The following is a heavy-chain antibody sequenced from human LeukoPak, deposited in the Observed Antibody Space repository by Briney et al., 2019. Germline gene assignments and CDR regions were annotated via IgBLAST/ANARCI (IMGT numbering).Heavy chain of an antibody. V-gene: IGHV4-34*01. Sequence: SETLSLTCAVSGGSFNDYYWSCIRHPPGKGLEWIGEISHSGSSNHNPSLKSRLTMSVDTSKKHFALNLLSVTAADTAVYYCARGLLARFWGQGTLVTVSS. D-gene: IGHD5-12*01. CDR3: ARGLLARF. J-gene: IGHJ1*01. CDR2: ISHSGSS. CDR1: GGSFNDYY.